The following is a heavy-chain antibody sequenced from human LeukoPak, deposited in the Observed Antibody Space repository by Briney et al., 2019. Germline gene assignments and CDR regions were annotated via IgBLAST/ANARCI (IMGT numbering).Heavy chain of an antibody. Sequence: SETLSLTCTVSGGSMSGYYWSWIRQPPGKELDWIGCVYYSGGTNYNPSLKTRVTISVDTSKNQFSLKLSSVTAADTAVYYCARGYFDHFDAFDLWGQGTMVTVSS. D-gene: IGHD3-9*01. J-gene: IGHJ3*01. CDR1: GGSMSGYY. V-gene: IGHV4-59*01. CDR3: ARGYFDHFDAFDL. CDR2: VYYSGGT.